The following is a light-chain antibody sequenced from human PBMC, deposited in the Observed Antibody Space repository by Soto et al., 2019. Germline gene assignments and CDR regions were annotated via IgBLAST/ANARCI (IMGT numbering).Light chain of an antibody. J-gene: IGKJ1*01. CDR2: AAS. CDR1: QGISSA. Sequence: DIQTTQSPSSLSASVGDRVTITCRASQGISSALAWYQQKPGKAPKVLIYAASTLQPGVPSRFSGSGSGTDFTLTINSLQPDDIATYYCQNYDSAPITFGQGTKVDIK. V-gene: IGKV1-27*01. CDR3: QNYDSAPIT.